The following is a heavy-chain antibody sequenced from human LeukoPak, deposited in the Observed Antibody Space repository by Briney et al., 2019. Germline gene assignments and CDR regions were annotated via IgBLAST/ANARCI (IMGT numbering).Heavy chain of an antibody. V-gene: IGHV3-23*01. CDR1: GFNFSNYA. Sequence: PGGSLRLSCAASGFNFSNYAMNSVRQAPGKGLEWVSGITSGGERTYYRDSVKGRFAISRDNFRDTVFLQMNSLTAEDTAVYYCADDFDNWGQGTLITVSS. J-gene: IGHJ4*02. CDR2: ITSGGERT. CDR3: ADDFDN.